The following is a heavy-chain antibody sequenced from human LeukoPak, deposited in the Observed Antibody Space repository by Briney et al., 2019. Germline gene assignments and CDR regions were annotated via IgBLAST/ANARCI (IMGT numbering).Heavy chain of an antibody. J-gene: IGHJ4*02. CDR1: GSTVSSNY. V-gene: IGHV3-53*01. CDR2: IYSGGST. Sequence: GGSLRLSCAASGSTVSSNYMSWVRQAPGKGLEWVSVIYSGGSTYYADSVKGRFTISRDNSKNTLYLQMNSLRAEDTAVYYCARAHPGTPYYFGYWGQGTLVTVSS. D-gene: IGHD6-13*01. CDR3: ARAHPGTPYYFGY.